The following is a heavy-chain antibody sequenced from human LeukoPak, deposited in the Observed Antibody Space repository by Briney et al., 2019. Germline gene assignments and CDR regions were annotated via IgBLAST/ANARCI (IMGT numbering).Heavy chain of an antibody. Sequence: SVKVSCKASGGTFSSYAISWVRQAPGRGLEWMGRIIPILGIANYAQKFQGRVTITADKSTSTAYMELSSLRSEDTAVYYCAREVQTPDAFDIWGQGTMVTVSS. V-gene: IGHV1-69*04. CDR2: IIPILGIA. CDR3: AREVQTPDAFDI. J-gene: IGHJ3*02. CDR1: GGTFSSYA.